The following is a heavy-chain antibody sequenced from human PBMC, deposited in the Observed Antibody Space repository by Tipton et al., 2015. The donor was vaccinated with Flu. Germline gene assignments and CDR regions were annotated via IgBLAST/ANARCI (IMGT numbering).Heavy chain of an antibody. Sequence: TLSLTCTVSGGSISSYYWSWIRQPAGKGLEWIGRIYTSGNTNYNPSLKSRVTMSVDTSKRQFSLKLRSVTAADTAVYYCARARTDILTGANWFDPWGQGTLVTVSS. CDR3: ARARTDILTGANWFDP. CDR1: GGSISSYY. J-gene: IGHJ5*02. V-gene: IGHV4-4*07. D-gene: IGHD3-9*01. CDR2: IYTSGNT.